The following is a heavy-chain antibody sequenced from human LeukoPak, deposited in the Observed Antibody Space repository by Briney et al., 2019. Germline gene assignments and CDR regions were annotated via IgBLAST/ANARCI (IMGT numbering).Heavy chain of an antibody. CDR1: GGSFSGYY. V-gene: IGHV4-34*01. D-gene: IGHD2-15*01. J-gene: IGHJ3*02. CDR2: INHSGST. Sequence: SETLSLTCAVYGGSFSGYYWSWIRQPPGKGLEWIGEINHSGSTNYNPSLKSRVTISVDTSKNQFSLKLSSVTAADTAVYYCARAEGLRDAFDIWGQGTMVTVSS. CDR3: ARAEGLRDAFDI.